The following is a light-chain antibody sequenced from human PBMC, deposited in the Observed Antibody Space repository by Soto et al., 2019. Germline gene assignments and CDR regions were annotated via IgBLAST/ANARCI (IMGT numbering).Light chain of an antibody. CDR2: GAS. V-gene: IGKV3-15*01. J-gene: IGKJ1*01. CDR3: QQYNNWPLT. Sequence: EIAMTQSPATLSVSPGERATLSCRASQSVSSNLAWYQQKPGQAPRLLIYGASTRATGIPARFSGSRSGTEFTLTISSLQSEDFAVYYCQQYNNWPLTFGQGTKVDIK. CDR1: QSVSSN.